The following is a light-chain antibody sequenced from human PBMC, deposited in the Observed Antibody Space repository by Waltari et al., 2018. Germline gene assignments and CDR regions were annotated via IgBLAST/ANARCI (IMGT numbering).Light chain of an antibody. CDR1: SNNVGYQG. V-gene: IGLV10-54*01. J-gene: IGLJ3*02. CDR2: RNN. Sequence: QAGLTQPPSMSKDLRQTATLTCTGHSNNVGYQGAAWLQQHQGHPPKLLSYRNNDRPSGISERFSASRSGNTASLTITGLQPEDEADYYCSAWDSSLSAWVFGGGTKLTVL. CDR3: SAWDSSLSAWV.